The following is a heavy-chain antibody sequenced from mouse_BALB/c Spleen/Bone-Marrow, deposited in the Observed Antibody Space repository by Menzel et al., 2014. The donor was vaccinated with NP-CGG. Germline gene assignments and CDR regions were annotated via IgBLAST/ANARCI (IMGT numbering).Heavy chain of an antibody. CDR2: ISSGSSTI. CDR3: AGGDLLRGFAY. D-gene: IGHD1-1*01. Sequence: LVESGGGLVQPGGSRKPSCAASGFTFSSFGMHWVRQAPDKRLEWVAYISSGSSTIYYADTVKGRFTISRDSPRNTLFLQMTSLRSEDTAMYCCAGGDLLRGFAYWGQGSLVTVPA. CDR1: GFTFSSFG. V-gene: IGHV5-17*02. J-gene: IGHJ3*01.